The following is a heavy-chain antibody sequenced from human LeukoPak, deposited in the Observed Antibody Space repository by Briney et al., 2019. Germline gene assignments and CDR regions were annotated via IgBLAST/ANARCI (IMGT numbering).Heavy chain of an antibody. CDR2: ISGSSGII. CDR1: GFTFNTYT. J-gene: IGHJ4*02. CDR3: ARGGVTLIVPIL. V-gene: IGHV3-48*01. D-gene: IGHD3-22*01. Sequence: GGSLRLSCAASGFTFNTYTMNWVRQAPGKGLEWVSYISGSSGIIDYADSVRGRFTISRDNAKNSLYLQMNSLRAEDTAVYYCARGGVTLIVPILWGQGTLVTVSS.